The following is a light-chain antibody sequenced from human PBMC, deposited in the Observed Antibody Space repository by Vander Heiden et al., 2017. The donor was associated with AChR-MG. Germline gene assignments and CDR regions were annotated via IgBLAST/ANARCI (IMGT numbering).Light chain of an antibody. CDR1: QSVSSSY. J-gene: IGKJ1*01. V-gene: IGKV3-20*01. Sequence: ELVLTQSPGTLSLSPGERATLSCRASQSVSSSYLAWYQQKPGQAPRLLIYGASSRATGIPDRFSGSGSGTDFTLTISRLEPEDFAVYYCLQYASSPWTFGPGTKVEIK. CDR2: GAS. CDR3: LQYASSPWT.